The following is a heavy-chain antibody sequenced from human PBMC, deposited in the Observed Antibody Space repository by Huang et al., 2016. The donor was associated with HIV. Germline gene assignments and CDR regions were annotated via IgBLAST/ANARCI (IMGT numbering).Heavy chain of an antibody. CDR2: IGVNSGDI. V-gene: IGHV3-9*01. CDR1: GFKFDDYA. J-gene: IGHJ4*02. D-gene: IGHD6-19*01. Sequence: EVQLEEFGGRLVQPGRSLRLSCATYGFKFDDYAMDWVRQVPGGGLEWVSGIGVNSGDIRYADSVRGRFAISRDNAVKSLYLQMDSLRREDTALYYCVKDRRMRGSGWTFFDNWGQGTLVDVSS. CDR3: VKDRRMRGSGWTFFDN.